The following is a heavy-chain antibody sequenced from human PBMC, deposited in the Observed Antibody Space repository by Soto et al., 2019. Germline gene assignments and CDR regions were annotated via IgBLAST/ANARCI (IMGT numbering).Heavy chain of an antibody. V-gene: IGHV5-51*01. CDR2: IHSGDSNA. CDR3: ATWGSSHWFEY. CDR1: GYSFSTYS. J-gene: IGHJ4*02. D-gene: IGHD3-16*01. Sequence: GESLTISCKGSGYSFSTYSIGWVRQMPGKGLEWMGNIHSGDSNARYSPSFQGQVTISVDKSISTAYLQWNSLKASDTAWYYCATWGSSHWFEYWGQGNLFTGS.